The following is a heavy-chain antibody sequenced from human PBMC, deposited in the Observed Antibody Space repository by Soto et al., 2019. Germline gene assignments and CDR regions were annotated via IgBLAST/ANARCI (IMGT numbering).Heavy chain of an antibody. CDR1: GLYYSGYQ. CDR2: INAHSGCT. CDR3: AEDSTQQLAYWLEP. Sequence: SVKVSCKASGLYYSGYQIHWLRQAPGQGHEWMWSINAHSGCTEYSQKYQGRVTLTRDTSIAIAYLTPTRLTSANPALYYCAEDSTQQLAYWLEPWGQGAQVTVSA. D-gene: IGHD6-13*01. V-gene: IGHV1-2*02. J-gene: IGHJ5*02.